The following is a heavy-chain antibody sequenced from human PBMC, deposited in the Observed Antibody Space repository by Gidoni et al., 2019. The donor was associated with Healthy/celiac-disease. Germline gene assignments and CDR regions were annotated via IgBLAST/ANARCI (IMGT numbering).Heavy chain of an antibody. CDR2: IWYDGSNK. V-gene: IGHV3-33*01. J-gene: IGHJ6*02. Sequence: QVQLVESGGGVVPPGRSLRLSCAASGFTFSSYGMHWVRQAPGKGLEWVAVIWYDGSNKYYADSVKGRFTISRDNSKNTLYLQMNSLRAEDTAVYYCARESGSYGIQNMDVWGQGTTVTVSS. CDR3: ARESGSYGIQNMDV. CDR1: GFTFSSYG. D-gene: IGHD1-26*01.